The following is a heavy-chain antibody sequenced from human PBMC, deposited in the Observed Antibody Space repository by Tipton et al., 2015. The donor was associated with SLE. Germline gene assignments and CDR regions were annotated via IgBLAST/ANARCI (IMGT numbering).Heavy chain of an antibody. Sequence: TLSLTCTVSGGSISSGSYYWSWIRQPAGKGLEWIGRIYTSGSTNYNPSLKSRVTISVDTSKNQFSLKLTSVTAADTAVYYCARRTTVTTAGWWFFDLWGRGTLVTVSS. CDR2: IYTSGST. CDR1: GGSISSGSYY. D-gene: IGHD4-17*01. J-gene: IGHJ2*01. V-gene: IGHV4-61*02. CDR3: ARRTTVTTAGWWFFDL.